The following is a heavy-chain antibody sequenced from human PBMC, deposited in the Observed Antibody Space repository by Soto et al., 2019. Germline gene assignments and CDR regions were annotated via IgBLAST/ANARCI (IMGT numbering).Heavy chain of an antibody. V-gene: IGHV1-3*01. CDR1: GYTFTSYA. CDR2: INAGNGNT. Sequence: ASVKVSCKASGYTFTSYAMHWVRQAPGQRLEWMGWINAGNGNTKYSQKFQGRVTITRDTSASTAYMELSSLRSEDTAVYYCARDLGSQCSGGSCYPTNLPHYWGQGTLVTVSS. J-gene: IGHJ4*02. D-gene: IGHD2-15*01. CDR3: ARDLGSQCSGGSCYPTNLPHY.